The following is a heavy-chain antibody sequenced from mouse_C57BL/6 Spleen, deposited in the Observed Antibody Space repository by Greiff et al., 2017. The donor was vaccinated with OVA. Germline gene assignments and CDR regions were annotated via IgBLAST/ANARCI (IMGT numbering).Heavy chain of an antibody. V-gene: IGHV1-59*01. D-gene: IGHD4-1*01. Sequence: VQLQQPGAELVRPGTSVKLSCKASGYTFTSYWMHWVKQRPGQGLEWIGVIDPSDSYTNYNQKFKGKATLTVDTSSSTAYMQLSSLTSEDSADYYGARSLTGTEWYFDVWGTGTTVTVSS. J-gene: IGHJ1*03. CDR3: ARSLTGTEWYFDV. CDR2: IDPSDSYT. CDR1: GYTFTSYW.